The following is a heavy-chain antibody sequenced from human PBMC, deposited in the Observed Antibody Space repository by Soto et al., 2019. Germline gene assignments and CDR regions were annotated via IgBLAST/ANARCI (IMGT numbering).Heavy chain of an antibody. CDR2: INSDGSST. CDR3: ARPLMIGYCSGGSCYGNYYYYGMDV. D-gene: IGHD2-15*01. Sequence: EVQLVESGGGLVQPGGSLRLSCAASGFTFSSYWMHWVRQAPGKGLVWVSRINSDGSSTSYADSVKGRFTISRDNAKNTLYRQMNSLRAEDTAVYYCARPLMIGYCSGGSCYGNYYYYGMDVWGQGTTVTVSS. V-gene: IGHV3-74*01. CDR1: GFTFSSYW. J-gene: IGHJ6*02.